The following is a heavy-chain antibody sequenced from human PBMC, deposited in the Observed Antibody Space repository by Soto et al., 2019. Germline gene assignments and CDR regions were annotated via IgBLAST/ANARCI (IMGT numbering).Heavy chain of an antibody. D-gene: IGHD2-15*01. Sequence: PSETLSLTCSVSGDSISTADYFWAWIRQPPGQTLEYIGYIYKSATTYYNPSFESRVAISLDTSKSQFSLTVTSVTAGDTAVYFCARGRYCLTGSCFPNWFDSWGRGTLVTGSS. J-gene: IGHJ5*01. CDR2: IYKSATT. V-gene: IGHV4-30-4*01. CDR3: ARGRYCLTGSCFPNWFDS. CDR1: GDSISTADYF.